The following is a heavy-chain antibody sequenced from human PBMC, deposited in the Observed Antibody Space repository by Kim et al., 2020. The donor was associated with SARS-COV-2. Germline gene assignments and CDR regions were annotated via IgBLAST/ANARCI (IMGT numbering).Heavy chain of an antibody. CDR1: GFDLSNDV. CDR2: ISSSSSYI. Sequence: RGSLRLSCVASGFDLSNDVLNWVRQAPGKGLEWISSISSSSSYISYADSVKGRFTVSRDNAKNSLYLQMNSLRAEDTAIYYCASLYYYETSGGTWGQGTLVTVTS. CDR3: ASLYYYETSGGT. J-gene: IGHJ5*02. D-gene: IGHD3-22*01. V-gene: IGHV3-21*01.